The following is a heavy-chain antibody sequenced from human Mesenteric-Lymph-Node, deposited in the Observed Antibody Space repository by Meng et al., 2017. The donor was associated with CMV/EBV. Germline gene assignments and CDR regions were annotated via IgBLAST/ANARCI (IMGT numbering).Heavy chain of an antibody. V-gene: IGHV3-23*01. CDR3: ARDPIRASVATTAVDY. CDR1: GLTFSTYA. CDR2: ISASGDTT. Sequence: GESLKISCAASGLTFSTYAVTWVRQAPGKGLEWVSTISASGDTTHYADSVKGRFTISRDNAKNLLYLQMNSLRAEDTAVYYCARDPIRASVATTAVDYWGQGTLVTVSS. J-gene: IGHJ4*02. D-gene: IGHD6-6*01.